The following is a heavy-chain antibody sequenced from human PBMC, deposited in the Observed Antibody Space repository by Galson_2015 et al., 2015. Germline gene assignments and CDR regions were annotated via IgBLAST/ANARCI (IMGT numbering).Heavy chain of an antibody. D-gene: IGHD2-2*01. V-gene: IGHV3-21*01. Sequence: FRRLCGAASGFSFSSYSMIWVHQYPVMGLEWAPSISSSRSYICYADSVKGRYTISRDNSKNTLYLQLNSLRAEDTAVYYCASAGGVVPAAVPPGEWGQGTLVTVSS. J-gene: IGHJ4*02. CDR3: ASAGGVVPAAVPPGE. CDR1: GFSFSSYS. CDR2: ISSSRSYI.